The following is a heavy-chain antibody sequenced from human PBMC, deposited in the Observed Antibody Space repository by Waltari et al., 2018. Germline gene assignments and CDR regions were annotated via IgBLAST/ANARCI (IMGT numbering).Heavy chain of an antibody. J-gene: IGHJ4*02. V-gene: IGHV5-51*03. CDR3: ARDVWQPLLRTIGNFDY. Sequence: EVQLVQSGAEGKKPWESLKISCTGSGYSFTSYWIGLVRQMPGKGLEWMGIIYPGDSDTRYSPSFQGQVTISADKSISTAYLQWSSLKASDTAMYYCARDVWQPLLRTIGNFDYWGQGTLVTVSS. CDR1: GYSFTSYW. CDR2: IYPGDSDT. D-gene: IGHD2-15*01.